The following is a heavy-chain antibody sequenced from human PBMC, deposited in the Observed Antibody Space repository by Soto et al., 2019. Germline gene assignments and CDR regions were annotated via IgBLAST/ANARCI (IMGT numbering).Heavy chain of an antibody. J-gene: IGHJ4*02. CDR2: IWYDGSNK. CDR1: GFTFSSYG. Sequence: VWSLRLSCAASGFTFSSYGMHWVRQAPGKGLEWVAVIWYDGSNKYYADSVKGRFTISRDNSKNTLYLQMNSLRAEDTAVYYCARGGRITMVRGVIGPRIAVADYWGQGTLVTVSS. V-gene: IGHV3-33*01. CDR3: ARGGRITMVRGVIGPRIAVADY. D-gene: IGHD3-10*01.